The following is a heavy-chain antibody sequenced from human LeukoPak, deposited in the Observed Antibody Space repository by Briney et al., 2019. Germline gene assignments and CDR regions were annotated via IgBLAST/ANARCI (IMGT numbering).Heavy chain of an antibody. CDR1: GGSISSSSYY. CDR2: IYYSGST. J-gene: IGHJ4*02. CDR3: AREWPQWLVRPHFDY. V-gene: IGHV4-39*07. D-gene: IGHD6-19*01. Sequence: KPSETLSLTCTVSGGSISSSSYYWGWIRQPPGKGLEWIGSIYYSGSTYYNPSLKSRVTISVDTSKNQFSLKLSSVTAADTAVYYCAREWPQWLVRPHFDYWGQGTLVTVSS.